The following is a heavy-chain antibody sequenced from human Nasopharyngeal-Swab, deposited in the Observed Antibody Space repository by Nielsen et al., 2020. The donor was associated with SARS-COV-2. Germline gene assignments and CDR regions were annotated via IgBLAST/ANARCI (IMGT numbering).Heavy chain of an antibody. Sequence: GGSLRLSCAASGFTFSSYAMHWVRQAPGKGLEWVAVISYDGSNKYYADSVKGRFTISRDNSKNTLYLQMTSLRAEDTAVYYCAREEVTADAFDIWGQGTMVTVSS. CDR3: AREEVTADAFDI. D-gene: IGHD2-21*02. J-gene: IGHJ3*02. CDR1: GFTFSSYA. V-gene: IGHV3-30*04. CDR2: ISYDGSNK.